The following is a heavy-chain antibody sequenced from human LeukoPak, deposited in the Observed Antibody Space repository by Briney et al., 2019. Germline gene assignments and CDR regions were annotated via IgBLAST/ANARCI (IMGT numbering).Heavy chain of an antibody. V-gene: IGHV1-2*02. Sequence: ASVKVSCKASGYTFTGYYMHWVRQAPGQGLEWMGWINPNSGGTNYAQKFQGRVTMTRDTSISTAYMELSRLRSDDTAVYYCATDSSSWYRRTHNWFDPWGQGTLVTVSS. D-gene: IGHD6-13*01. J-gene: IGHJ5*02. CDR2: INPNSGGT. CDR3: ATDSSSWYRRTHNWFDP. CDR1: GYTFTGYY.